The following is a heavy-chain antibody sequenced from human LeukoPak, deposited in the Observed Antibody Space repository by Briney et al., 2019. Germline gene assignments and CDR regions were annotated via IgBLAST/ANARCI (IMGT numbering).Heavy chain of an antibody. D-gene: IGHD6-19*01. CDR2: MNPNSGNT. J-gene: IGHJ4*02. Sequence: ASVKVSCKASGYTFTSYDINWVRQATGQGLEWMGWMNPNSGNTGYAQKFQGRVTITRNTSISTAYMELSSLRSEDTAVYYCARRQRYSSGWYPFDYWGQGTLVTVSS. V-gene: IGHV1-8*03. CDR3: ARRQRYSSGWYPFDY. CDR1: GYTFTSYD.